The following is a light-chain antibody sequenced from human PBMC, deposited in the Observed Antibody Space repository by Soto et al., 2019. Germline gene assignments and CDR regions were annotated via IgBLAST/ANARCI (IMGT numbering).Light chain of an antibody. Sequence: IVMTQSPDSLSVSPGERVTLSCRASQSVYSNLAWYRHKPGQAPRLLISGASTVATGVPVRFRGSGSGTEFTLTINTLQSEDSAVYYCQQYHTWPVTFGGGTKVEI. CDR2: GAS. J-gene: IGKJ4*01. CDR3: QQYHTWPVT. CDR1: QSVYSN. V-gene: IGKV3-15*01.